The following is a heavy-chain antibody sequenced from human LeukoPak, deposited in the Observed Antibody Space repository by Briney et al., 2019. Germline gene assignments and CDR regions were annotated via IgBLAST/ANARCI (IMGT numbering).Heavy chain of an antibody. J-gene: IGHJ3*02. CDR2: MNPNSGNT. CDR1: GYTFTSYD. Sequence: ASVKVSCKASGYTFTSYDINWVRQATGQGLEWMGWMNPNSGNTGYAQKFQGRVTITRNTSISTAYMELSSLRSEDTAVYYCARDGSYGRPGAFDIWGQGTMVTVSS. CDR3: ARDGSYGRPGAFDI. V-gene: IGHV1-8*03. D-gene: IGHD1-26*01.